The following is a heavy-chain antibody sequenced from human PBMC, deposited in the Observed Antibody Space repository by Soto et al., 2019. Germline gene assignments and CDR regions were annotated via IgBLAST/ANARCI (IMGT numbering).Heavy chain of an antibody. V-gene: IGHV1-69*12. CDR1: GGTFSSYA. J-gene: IGHJ3*02. CDR3: ARDDYYDSSGYTERAFDI. Sequence: QVQLVQSGAEVKKPGSSVKVSCKASGGTFSSYAISWVRQAPGQGLEWMGGIIPIFGTTHYAQKFQGRVTITADESTSTVYMELSSLRSEDTAVYYCARDDYYDSSGYTERAFDIWGQGTMVTVSS. CDR2: IIPIFGTT. D-gene: IGHD3-22*01.